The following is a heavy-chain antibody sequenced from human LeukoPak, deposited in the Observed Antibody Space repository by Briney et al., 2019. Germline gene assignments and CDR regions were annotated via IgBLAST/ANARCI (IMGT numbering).Heavy chain of an antibody. CDR2: IKQDGSEK. D-gene: IGHD4-17*01. CDR1: GFTFSSYW. V-gene: IGHV3-7*01. Sequence: GGSLRLSCAASGFTFSSYWMSWVRQAPGKGLEWVANIKQDGSEKYYVDSVKGRFTTSRDNAKNSLYLQMNSLRAEDTAVYYCARDTAPLPYYFDYWGQGTLVTVSS. CDR3: ARDTAPLPYYFDY. J-gene: IGHJ4*02.